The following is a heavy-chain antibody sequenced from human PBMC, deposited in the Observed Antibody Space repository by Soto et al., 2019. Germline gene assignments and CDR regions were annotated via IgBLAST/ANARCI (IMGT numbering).Heavy chain of an antibody. CDR1: GFTFSSYA. CDR2: ISGSGGST. J-gene: IGHJ4*02. D-gene: IGHD3-16*02. CDR3: AKDRVDYVWGSYRYYFDY. V-gene: IGHV3-23*01. Sequence: PGGSLRLSCAASGFTFSSYAMSWVRQAPGKGLEWVSAISGSGGSTYYADSVKGRFTISRDNSKNTLYLQMNSLRAEDTAVYYCAKDRVDYVWGSYRYYFDYWGQGTPVPVPS.